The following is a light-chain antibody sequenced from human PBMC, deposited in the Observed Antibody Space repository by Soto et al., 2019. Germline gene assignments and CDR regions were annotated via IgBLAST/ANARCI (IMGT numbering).Light chain of an antibody. V-gene: IGKV3D-20*02. J-gene: IGKJ5*01. CDR1: QSVSSSY. CDR3: QQRSNWQVT. CDR2: DAS. Sequence: EIVLTQSPGTLSLSPGERATLSCRASQSVSSSYLAWYQQKPGQAPRLLIYDASNRATGIPARLSGSGSGTDFTLTISSLEPEDFAVYYCQQRSNWQVTFGQGTRLEI.